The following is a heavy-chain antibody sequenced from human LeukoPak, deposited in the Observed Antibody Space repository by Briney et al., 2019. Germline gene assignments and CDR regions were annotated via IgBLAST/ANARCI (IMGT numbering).Heavy chain of an antibody. Sequence: PGGSLRLSCAASGFTFSSYAMHWVRQAPGKGLEWVAVISYDGSNKYYADSVKGRFTISRDNSKNTLYLQMNSLRAEDTAVYYCARIRYDSSGYWDYFDYWGQGTLVTVSS. CDR3: ARIRYDSSGYWDYFDY. D-gene: IGHD3-22*01. J-gene: IGHJ4*02. CDR2: ISYDGSNK. V-gene: IGHV3-30-3*01. CDR1: GFTFSSYA.